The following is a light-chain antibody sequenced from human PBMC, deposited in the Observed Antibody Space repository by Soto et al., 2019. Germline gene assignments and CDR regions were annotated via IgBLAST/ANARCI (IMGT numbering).Light chain of an antibody. V-gene: IGKV3-20*01. Sequence: EIVLTQSPATLSSFPGDRVTLSCRASQSLSSNYLAWYQQKPGQAPRLLIYGVSSRATGVPVSFSGSGSGTDFTLTISRLEPEDFAVYYCQQYVSAPITFGQGTRLEIK. CDR2: GVS. CDR3: QQYVSAPIT. CDR1: QSLSSNY. J-gene: IGKJ5*01.